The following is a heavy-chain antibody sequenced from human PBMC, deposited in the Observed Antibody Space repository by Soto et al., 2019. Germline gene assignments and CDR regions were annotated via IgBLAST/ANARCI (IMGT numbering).Heavy chain of an antibody. CDR1: GYTFTSYG. D-gene: IGHD2-15*01. CDR2: IIPLFATT. Sequence: ASVKVSCKASGYTFTSYGISWVRQAPGQGLEWLGAIIPLFATTRYDQSFQDRVFITADESTSTVSMELSGLRSADTAIYYCASGEGVVVRPKKDGFDVWGQGTKVTVSS. J-gene: IGHJ3*01. V-gene: IGHV1-69*13. CDR3: ASGEGVVVRPKKDGFDV.